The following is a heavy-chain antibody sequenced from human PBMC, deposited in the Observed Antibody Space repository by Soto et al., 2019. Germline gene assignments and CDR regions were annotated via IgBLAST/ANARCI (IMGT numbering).Heavy chain of an antibody. CDR3: ARLPWAGYGGVFDP. J-gene: IGHJ5*02. Sequence: ETISLTCTVSGGSISNYHWSWIRQPPGKGLEWIGYIYYSGSTNYNPSLKSRVTISVDTSKNQFSLKLSSVTAADTAVYYCARLPWAGYGGVFDPWGQGTLVTVSS. V-gene: IGHV4-59*01. CDR2: IYYSGST. CDR1: GGSISNYH. D-gene: IGHD2-8*02.